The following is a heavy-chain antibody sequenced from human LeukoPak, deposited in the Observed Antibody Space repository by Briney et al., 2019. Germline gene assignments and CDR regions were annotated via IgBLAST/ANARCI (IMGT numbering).Heavy chain of an antibody. CDR3: ARASGSYSFRRFDP. D-gene: IGHD1-26*01. J-gene: IGHJ5*02. CDR1: GGSISGNGYY. V-gene: IGHV4-39*01. Sequence: SETLSLTCSVSGGSISGNGYYWGWIRQPPGKGLEWIESIHYSGTTYYNPSLKSRVTISVDTSKNQFSLTLSSVTAADTAVYYCARASGSYSFRRFDPWGQGTLVTVSS. CDR2: IHYSGTT.